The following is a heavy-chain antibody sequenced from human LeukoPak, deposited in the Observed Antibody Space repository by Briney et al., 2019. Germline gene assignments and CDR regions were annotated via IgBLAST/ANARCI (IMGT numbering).Heavy chain of an antibody. D-gene: IGHD2-2*01. CDR1: GFTFSSYA. V-gene: IGHV3-23*01. J-gene: IGHJ4*02. CDR3: AKDRRYCSSTSCRYRPYYFDY. Sequence: GGSLRLSCAASGFTFSSYAMSWVRQAPGKGLEWVSAISGSGGSTCYADSVKGRFTISRDNSKNTLYLQMNGLRAEDTAVYYCAKDRRYCSSTSCRYRPYYFDYWGQGTLVTVSS. CDR2: ISGSGGST.